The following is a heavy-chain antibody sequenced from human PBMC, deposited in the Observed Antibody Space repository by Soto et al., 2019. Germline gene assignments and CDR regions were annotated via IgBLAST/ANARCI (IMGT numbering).Heavy chain of an antibody. CDR1: GYTFTSYD. J-gene: IGHJ4*02. D-gene: IGHD2-21*02. Sequence: QVQLVQSGAEVKKPGASVKVSCKASGYTFTSYDINWVRQAPGQGLEWMGWVSPNSGYTAYAQRFQGRVTMTRDKSISTAYTELTSLGSDDTAVYYCARGAAVTGDFWGQGTLVTVSS. V-gene: IGHV1-8*01. CDR2: VSPNSGYT. CDR3: ARGAAVTGDF.